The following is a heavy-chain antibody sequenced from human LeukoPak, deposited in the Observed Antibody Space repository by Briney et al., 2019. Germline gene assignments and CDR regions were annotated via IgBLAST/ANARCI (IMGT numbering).Heavy chain of an antibody. V-gene: IGHV3-23*01. J-gene: IGHJ6*03. D-gene: IGHD1-26*01. Sequence: PGGSLRLSCAASGFTFSSYAMSWVRQAPGKGLEWVSAISGSGGSTYYADSVKGRFTISRDNSKNTLYFEMNSLRAEDTAVYYCARHSGSYYYYYYMDVWGKGTTVTISS. CDR2: ISGSGGST. CDR1: GFTFSSYA. CDR3: ARHSGSYYYYYYMDV.